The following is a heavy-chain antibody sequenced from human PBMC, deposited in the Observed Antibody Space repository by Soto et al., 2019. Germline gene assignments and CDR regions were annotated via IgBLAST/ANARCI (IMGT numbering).Heavy chain of an antibody. V-gene: IGHV3-9*01. J-gene: IGHJ5*01. D-gene: IGHD6-19*01. CDR1: GFTFDEYA. CDR2: ICPKSECI. CDR3: GKDSLFLGCYPTSVYS. Sequence: PGGSLRLSCGASGFTFDEYAMHWVRQAPGRGLEWVSGICPKSECIGYADAVKGRFTISRDNAKNSLYLQMNSLRVEDTALYYCGKDSLFLGCYPTSVYSWVHGT.